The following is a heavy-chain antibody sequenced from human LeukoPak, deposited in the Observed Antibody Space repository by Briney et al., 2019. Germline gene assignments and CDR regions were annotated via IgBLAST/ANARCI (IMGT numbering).Heavy chain of an antibody. CDR2: IGSAGDT. D-gene: IGHD3-10*01. V-gene: IGHV3-13*04. CDR3: ARGVPGGLDY. J-gene: IGHJ4*02. Sequence: PGGSLRLSCAASGXTFSNYDMHWVRQATGKGLEWVSGIGSAGDTNHPGSVKGRFTISRENAKNSLYLQMNSLRAGDTAVYYCARGVPGGLDYWGQGTLVTVSS. CDR1: GXTFSNYD.